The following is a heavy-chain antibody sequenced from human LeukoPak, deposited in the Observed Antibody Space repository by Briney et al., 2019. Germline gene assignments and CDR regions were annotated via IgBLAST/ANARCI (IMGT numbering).Heavy chain of an antibody. Sequence: ASVKVSCKASGYTFTGYYIHWVRQAPGQGLEWMGWINPNSGGTNYAQKFQGRVTMTRDTSISTAYMDLSRLRSDDTAVYYCAREEDIVVVVAAPSIWGQGTMVTVSS. V-gene: IGHV1-2*02. CDR2: INPNSGGT. CDR1: GYTFTGYY. D-gene: IGHD2-15*01. CDR3: AREEDIVVVVAAPSI. J-gene: IGHJ3*02.